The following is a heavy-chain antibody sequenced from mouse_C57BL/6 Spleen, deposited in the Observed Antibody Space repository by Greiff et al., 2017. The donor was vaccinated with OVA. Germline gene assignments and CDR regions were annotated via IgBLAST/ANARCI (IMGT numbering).Heavy chain of an antibody. Sequence: VQLVESGAELARPGASVKLSCTASGYTFTSYGISWVKQRTGQGLEWIGEIYPRSGNTYYNEKFKGKATLSADKSSSTAYMELRSRTSEDSAVYFCARSFITTVVAPYFDYWGQGTTLTVSS. CDR3: ARSFITTVVAPYFDY. V-gene: IGHV1-81*01. J-gene: IGHJ2*01. CDR2: IYPRSGNT. D-gene: IGHD1-1*01. CDR1: GYTFTSYG.